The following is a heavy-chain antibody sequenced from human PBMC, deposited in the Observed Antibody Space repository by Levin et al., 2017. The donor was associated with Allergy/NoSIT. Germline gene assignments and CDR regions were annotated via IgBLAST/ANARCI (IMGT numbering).Heavy chain of an antibody. CDR1: GYTFNSYG. CDR3: GRDPSPSYFGSGSPPGDY. Sequence: GESLKISCKTSGYTFNSYGLSWVRQAPGQGLEWMGWISGYSGDTKYAQKLQGRVTMTRDTSTSTAYMELRSLRSEETAGDFCGRDPSPSYFGSGSPPGDYWGQGTLVTVSS. CDR2: ISGYSGDT. J-gene: IGHJ4*02. D-gene: IGHD3-10*01. V-gene: IGHV1-18*01.